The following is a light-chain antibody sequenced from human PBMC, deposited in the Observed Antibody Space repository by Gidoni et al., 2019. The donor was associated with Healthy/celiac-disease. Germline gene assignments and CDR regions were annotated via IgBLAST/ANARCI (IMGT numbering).Light chain of an antibody. CDR1: SSDVGGYNY. Sequence: QSALTQPASVSGSPGQSITISCTGTSSDVGGYNYVSWYQQHPGKAPKLMIYEVSNRPSWVSNRFSGSKSGNTASLTISGLQAEDEADYYCSSYTSSSTLGVFGGGTKLTVL. CDR3: SSYTSSSTLGV. CDR2: EVS. J-gene: IGLJ3*02. V-gene: IGLV2-14*01.